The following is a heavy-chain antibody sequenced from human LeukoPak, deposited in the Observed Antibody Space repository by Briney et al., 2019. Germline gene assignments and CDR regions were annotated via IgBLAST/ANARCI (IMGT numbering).Heavy chain of an antibody. CDR1: EFISNTYG. Sequence: GGSLRLSCEVPEFISNTYGMHWVRQAPGKGLEWVSGINHSGETTYYADSVKGRFTISRDNSRNTLYLQMNSLRAEDTAIYYCAKDPRQWQVGWFDPWGQGTLVTVSS. CDR2: INHSGETT. V-gene: IGHV3-23*01. J-gene: IGHJ5*02. D-gene: IGHD6-19*01. CDR3: AKDPRQWQVGWFDP.